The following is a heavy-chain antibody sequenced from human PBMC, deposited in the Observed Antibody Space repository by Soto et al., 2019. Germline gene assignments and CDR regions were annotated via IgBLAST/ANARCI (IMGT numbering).Heavy chain of an antibody. J-gene: IGHJ2*01. Sequence: QVQLVQSGAEVKKPGSSVKVSCKASGGTFSSYAISWVRQAPGQGLEWMGGIIPIFGTANYAQKFQGRVTITANEPRGTAYGELISLRSEDTAVYYCARGRANWYFYLWGRGTLVTVSS. V-gene: IGHV1-69*12. CDR3: ARGRANWYFYL. CDR2: IIPIFGTA. CDR1: GGTFSSYA.